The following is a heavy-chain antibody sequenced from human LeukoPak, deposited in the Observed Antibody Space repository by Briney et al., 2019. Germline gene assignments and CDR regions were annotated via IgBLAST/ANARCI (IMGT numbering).Heavy chain of an antibody. CDR1: GFTFDDYA. V-gene: IGHV3-9*01. D-gene: IGHD6-13*01. CDR3: AKDIRAAAGIGLADY. J-gene: IGHJ4*02. CDR2: ISWNSGSI. Sequence: GRSLRLSCAASGFTFDDYAMHWVRQATGKGLEWASGISWNSGSIGYADSVKGRFTISRDNAKNSLYLQMNSLRAEDTALYYCAKDIRAAAGIGLADYWGQGTLVTVSS.